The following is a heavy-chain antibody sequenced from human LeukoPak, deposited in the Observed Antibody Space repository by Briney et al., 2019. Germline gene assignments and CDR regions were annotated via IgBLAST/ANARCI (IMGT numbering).Heavy chain of an antibody. CDR2: IYYSGST. CDR3: ARDNWGNSWYYHWFDP. J-gene: IGHJ5*02. CDR1: GGSISSSSYY. Sequence: SETLSLTCTVSGGSISSSSYYWGWIRQPPGKGLEWIGSIYYSGSTNYNPSLKSRVTISVDTSKNQFSLKLSSVTAADTAVYYCARDNWGNSWYYHWFDPWGQGTLVTVSS. V-gene: IGHV4-39*07. D-gene: IGHD6-13*01.